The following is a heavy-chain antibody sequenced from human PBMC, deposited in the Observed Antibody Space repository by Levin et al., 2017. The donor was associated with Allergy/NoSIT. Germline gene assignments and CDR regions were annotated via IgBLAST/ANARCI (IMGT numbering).Heavy chain of an antibody. J-gene: IGHJ4*02. CDR3: AASYYDYVWGSYRPFDY. V-gene: IGHV3-23*01. CDR1: GFTFSSYA. Sequence: GGSLRLSCAASGFTFSSYAMSWVRQAPGKGLEWVSAISGSGGSTYYADSVKGRFTISRDNSKNTLYLQMNSLRAEDTAVYYCAASYYDYVWGSYRPFDYWGQGTLVTVSS. CDR2: ISGSGGST. D-gene: IGHD3-16*02.